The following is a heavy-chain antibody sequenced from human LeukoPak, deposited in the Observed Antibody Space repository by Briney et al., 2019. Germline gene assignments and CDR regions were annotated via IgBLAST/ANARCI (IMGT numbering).Heavy chain of an antibody. CDR3: VRVYYDSSGYPDYYYYGMDV. CDR2: IYYSGST. J-gene: IGHJ6*02. Sequence: PSETLSLTCTVSGGSISSYYWSWIRQPPGKGLEWIGYIYYSGSTNYNPSLKSRVTISVDTSKNQFSLKLSSVTAADTAVYYCVRVYYDSSGYPDYYYYGMDVWGQGTTVTVSS. CDR1: GGSISSYY. V-gene: IGHV4-59*01. D-gene: IGHD3-22*01.